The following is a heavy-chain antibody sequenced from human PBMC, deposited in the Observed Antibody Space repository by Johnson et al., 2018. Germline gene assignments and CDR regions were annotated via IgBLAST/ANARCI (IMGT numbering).Heavy chain of an antibody. V-gene: IGHV3-43*01. D-gene: IGHD4-17*01. J-gene: IGHJ1*01. CDR3: ARRGDYDEGYFQH. Sequence: VQLGESGVAVVQPGGSLRLSCAASGFTFDEYTMRWFRQVPGQGLEWVSLVTWDGGATFYADSAKGRFPISRDNAKNSLYLQMNILRGEDTAVYYCARRGDYDEGYFQHWGQGTLVIVSS. CDR2: VTWDGGAT. CDR1: GFTFDEYT.